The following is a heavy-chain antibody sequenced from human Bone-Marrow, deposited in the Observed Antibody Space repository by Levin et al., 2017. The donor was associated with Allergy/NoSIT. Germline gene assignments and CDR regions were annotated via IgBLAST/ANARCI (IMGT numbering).Heavy chain of an antibody. D-gene: IGHD5-12*01. J-gene: IGHJ5*02. Sequence: PGGSLRLSCDVSGGSITNYYWSWIRQPPGKGPEYIGNVYHTGSTNYNPSLESRVTISVDPSKNQFSLRLTSVTAADTAVYFCARGLAVATPWFDPWGQGTLVTVSS. CDR2: VYHTGST. V-gene: IGHV4-59*01. CDR3: ARGLAVATPWFDP. CDR1: GGSITNYY.